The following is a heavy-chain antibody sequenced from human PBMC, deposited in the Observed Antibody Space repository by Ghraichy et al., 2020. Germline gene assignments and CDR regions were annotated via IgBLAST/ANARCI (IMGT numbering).Heavy chain of an antibody. CDR2: INHSGST. D-gene: IGHD3-16*02. V-gene: IGHV4-34*01. CDR3: ARVYKGSYRYIYWFDP. J-gene: IGHJ5*02. Sequence: SQTLSLTCAVYGGSFSGYYWSWIRQPPGKGLEWIGEINHSGSTNYNPSLKSRVTISVDTSKNQFSLKLSSVTAADTAVYYCARVYKGSYRYIYWFDPWGQGTLVTVSS. CDR1: GGSFSGYY.